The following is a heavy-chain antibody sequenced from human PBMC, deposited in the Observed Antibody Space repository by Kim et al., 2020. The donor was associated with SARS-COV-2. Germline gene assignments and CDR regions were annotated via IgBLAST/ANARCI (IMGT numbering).Heavy chain of an antibody. V-gene: IGHV4-31*01. J-gene: IGHJ6*02. CDR1: GGSISSGGYY. CDR3: AREFRTYYYGMDV. Sequence: SETLSLTCTVSGGSISSGGYYWSWIRQHPGKGLEWIGYIHYSGSTYYNPSLKSPVTISVDTSKNQFSLKLSSVTAADTAVYYCAREFRTYYYGMDVWGQGTTVTVSS. CDR2: IHYSGST.